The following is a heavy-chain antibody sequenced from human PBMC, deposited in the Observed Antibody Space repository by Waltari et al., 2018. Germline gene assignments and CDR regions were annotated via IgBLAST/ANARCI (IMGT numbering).Heavy chain of an antibody. V-gene: IGHV4-4*07. CDR2: IYVGDSI. CDR3: ARDGHGRSWDLLPLDH. D-gene: IGHD1-26*01. Sequence: QVQLQESGPGLVKPSETLSLTCNVSGDSMYEYYWSWIRQPAGKGLEWIGRIYVGDSINYHPAFRSRVTMSLDTSKKQFSLKLRSVTAADTAVYYCARDGHGRSWDLLPLDHWGQGSLVTVSS. J-gene: IGHJ4*02. CDR1: GDSMYEYY.